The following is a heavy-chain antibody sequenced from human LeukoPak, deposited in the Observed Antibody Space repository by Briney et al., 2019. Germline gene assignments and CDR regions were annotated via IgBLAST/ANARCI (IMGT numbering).Heavy chain of an antibody. J-gene: IGHJ5*02. CDR1: GGSFSGYY. D-gene: IGHD3-10*01. Sequence: PSETLSLTCAVYGGSFSGYYWSWIRQPPGKGLEWIGEINNSGSTNYNPSLKSRVTISVDTSKNQFSLKLSSVTAADTAVYYCARGGRGRFDPWGQGTLVTVSS. V-gene: IGHV4-34*01. CDR3: ARGGRGRFDP. CDR2: INNSGST.